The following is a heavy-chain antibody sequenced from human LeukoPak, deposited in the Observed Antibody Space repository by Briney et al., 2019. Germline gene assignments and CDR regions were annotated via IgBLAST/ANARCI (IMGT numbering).Heavy chain of an antibody. CDR2: IYSTGST. CDR1: GGSINFYY. J-gene: IGHJ3*01. V-gene: IGHV4-4*07. CDR3: AREYSSSSGRRAFDF. Sequence: PSETLSLTCTVSGGSINFYYWSWIRQPAGKGLEWIGRIYSTGSTNYSPSLKSRVTMSVDKSKNQFSLNLSSVTAADTAVYYCAREYSSSSGRRAFDFWGQGTMVTVSS. D-gene: IGHD6-6*01.